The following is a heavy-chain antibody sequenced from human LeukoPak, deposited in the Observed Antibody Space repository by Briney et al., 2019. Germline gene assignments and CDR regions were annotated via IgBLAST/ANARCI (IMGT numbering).Heavy chain of an antibody. CDR3: ASTVDTAMGNFGY. CDR2: KPAYNALK. D-gene: IGHD5-18*01. Sequence: ASVTVSCKATGNIFTSYGISGLRQTTGQGLEWLGRKPAYNALKNYAQNYQDRVTMTTVTSTSTAYMELRSLRSDGTAVYYCASTVDTAMGNFGYWGQGTLVTVSS. J-gene: IGHJ4*02. V-gene: IGHV1-18*04. CDR1: GNIFTSYG.